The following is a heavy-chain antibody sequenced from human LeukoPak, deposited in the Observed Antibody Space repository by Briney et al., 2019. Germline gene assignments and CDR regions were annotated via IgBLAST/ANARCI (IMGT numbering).Heavy chain of an antibody. D-gene: IGHD5-24*01. CDR1: GYTFINYY. V-gene: IGHV1-2*02. J-gene: IGHJ4*02. CDR3: ARARKEMANNHYFDY. CDR2: INPNSGVT. Sequence: ASVQVSCKAYGYTFINYYMHWVRHAPGQGLEWMGWINPNSGVTNYAQKFQGRVTMTRDTSISTAFMELSRLGSDDTAVYYCARARKEMANNHYFDYWGQGPLVTVSS.